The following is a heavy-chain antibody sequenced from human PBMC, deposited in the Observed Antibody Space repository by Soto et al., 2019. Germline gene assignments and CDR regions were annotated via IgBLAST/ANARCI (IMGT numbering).Heavy chain of an antibody. CDR2: IKNKTDGGTA. D-gene: IGHD2-15*01. J-gene: IGHJ4*02. CDR3: ATYSSVARGILDY. Sequence: GGSLRLSCAASGFTFSNAYMNWVRQAPGKGLEWVGRIKNKTDGGTADYAGSVKGRFTISRDDSKNTLSLQMNSLKTEDTAVYYCATYSSVARGILDYWGQGTLVTVSS. CDR1: GFTFSNAY. V-gene: IGHV3-15*01.